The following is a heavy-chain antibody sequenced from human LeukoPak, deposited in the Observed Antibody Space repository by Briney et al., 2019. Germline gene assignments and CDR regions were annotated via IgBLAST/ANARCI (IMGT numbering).Heavy chain of an antibody. CDR2: ISSSGGTI. CDR1: GFTFSDYY. CDR3: ARDRLSSSHDY. V-gene: IGHV3-11*04. Sequence: GGSLRLSCAASGFTFSDYYMSWIRQAPGKGLEWVSYISSSGGTIYYADSVKGRFTISRDNAKNSLYLQMNSLRAEDTAVYYCARDRLSSSHDYWGQGTLVTVSS. D-gene: IGHD6-13*01. J-gene: IGHJ4*02.